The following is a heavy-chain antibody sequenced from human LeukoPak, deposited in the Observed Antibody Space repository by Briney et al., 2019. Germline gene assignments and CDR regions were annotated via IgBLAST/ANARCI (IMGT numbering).Heavy chain of an antibody. CDR1: GFTFGSYW. V-gene: IGHV3-7*03. D-gene: IGHD5-18*01. CDR2: IKQDGSEK. CDR3: ARVLGGYSYGFDY. J-gene: IGHJ4*02. Sequence: GGSLRLSCAASGFTFGSYWMSWVRQAPGKGLEWVANIKQDGSEKYYVDSVKGRFTISRDNAKNSLYLQMNSLRAEDTAVYYCARVLGGYSYGFDYWGQGTLVTVSS.